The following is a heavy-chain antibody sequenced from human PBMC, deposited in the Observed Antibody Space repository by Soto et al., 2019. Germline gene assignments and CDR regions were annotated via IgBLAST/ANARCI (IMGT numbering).Heavy chain of an antibody. Sequence: QVQLVESGGGVVPPGNSLRLSCAVSGFSFSGHGFHWVRQAPGKGLEWVALISYDGSEQAYTDSVKGRFLISRDDSRNTLYLQMNSLRAEDTGAYYCARDLSHGSLDFNYWGQGTLVTVSS. D-gene: IGHD1-1*01. CDR3: ARDLSHGSLDFNY. CDR2: ISYDGSEQ. J-gene: IGHJ4*02. CDR1: GFSFSGHG. V-gene: IGHV3-33*05.